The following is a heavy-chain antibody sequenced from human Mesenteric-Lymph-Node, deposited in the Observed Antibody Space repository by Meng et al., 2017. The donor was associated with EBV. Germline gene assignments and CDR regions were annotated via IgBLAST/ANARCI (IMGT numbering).Heavy chain of an antibody. CDR3: AGGDYVNQFNY. D-gene: IGHD4-17*01. J-gene: IGHJ4*02. CDR2: VHHSGLT. Sequence: QVSGPGLARPSTSLSLTCTVSGCSVNSGGYSWSWIRQSPEKGLEWIGYVHHSGLTYYNPSLETRVIISLERSKNQFSLKLTSVTAADTAVYYCAGGDYVNQFNYWGQGTLVTVSS. V-gene: IGHV4-30-2*06. CDR1: GCSVNSGGYS.